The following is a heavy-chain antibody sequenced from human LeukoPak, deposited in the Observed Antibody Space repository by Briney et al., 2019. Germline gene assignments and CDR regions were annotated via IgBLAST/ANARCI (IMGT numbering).Heavy chain of an antibody. CDR2: IKRDESTA. Sequence: PGGSLRLSCAASGFTFSSSWMNWVRQAPGKGLVWVARIKRDESTATYADSVRGRFRISRDNAKNTVYLQMNSLRAEGTAVYYCVKSDYFDPWGQGTLVIVSS. J-gene: IGHJ5*02. CDR1: GFTFSSSW. V-gene: IGHV3-74*01. CDR3: VKSDYFDP. D-gene: IGHD4/OR15-4a*01.